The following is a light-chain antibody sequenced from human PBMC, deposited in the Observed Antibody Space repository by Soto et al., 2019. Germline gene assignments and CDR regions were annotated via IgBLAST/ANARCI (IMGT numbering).Light chain of an antibody. CDR2: GAS. CDR3: QQYENSPIT. V-gene: IGKV3-20*01. J-gene: IGKJ5*01. CDR1: QSFTSRF. Sequence: EIALTQTAGTLCLSPGERGSLXCGASQSFTSRFRAWYQQEPGQGPRLLIYGASSRAPGSPDRFSGTGSETDFTPTINRLEPEDFAVYYCQQYENSPITFGQGTRLEIK.